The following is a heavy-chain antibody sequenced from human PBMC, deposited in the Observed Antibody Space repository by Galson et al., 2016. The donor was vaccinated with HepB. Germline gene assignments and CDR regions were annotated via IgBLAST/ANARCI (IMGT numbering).Heavy chain of an antibody. V-gene: IGHV4-4*02. CDR2: ISRTGST. CDR1: GDFVSSTFW. D-gene: IGHD6-19*01. J-gene: IGHJ6*01. CDR3: ARVACSTGNCYYYGLDI. Sequence: SETLSLTCAVSGDFVSSTFWWGWVRQSPGRGLEWIGEISRTGSTNYDPSLKNRVSISVDKSKKEVSLNLTSVTAADSAVYYCARVACSTGNCYYYGLDIWGQRTTVIGSS.